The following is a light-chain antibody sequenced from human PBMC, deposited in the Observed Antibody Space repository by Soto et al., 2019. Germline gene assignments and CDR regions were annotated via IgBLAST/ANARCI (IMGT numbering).Light chain of an antibody. CDR2: EVS. V-gene: IGLV2-8*01. CDR1: SSDVGAYHY. CDR3: SSNTGNNNFVV. J-gene: IGLJ2*01. Sequence: QSALTQPPSASGSLGQSVTISCTETSSDVGAYHYVSWYQQHPDRAPKVIIYEVSQRPSGVPDRFSGSKSGNTASLTVSGLQAEDEADYSCSSNTGNNNFVVFGGGTKLTVL.